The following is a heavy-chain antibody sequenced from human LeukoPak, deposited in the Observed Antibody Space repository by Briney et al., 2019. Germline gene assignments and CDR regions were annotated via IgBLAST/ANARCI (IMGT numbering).Heavy chain of an antibody. CDR3: ASPFTAGSSSGYDAFDI. CDR1: GYTLTSYD. J-gene: IGHJ3*02. V-gene: IGHV1-8*01. D-gene: IGHD6-6*01. CDR2: MNPNSGRT. Sequence: ASVKASCKASGYTLTSYDINWVRQATGQGLEWMGWMNPNSGRTGYAQNFQGRITITRNTSISTAYMELSSLRSEDTAIYYCASPFTAGSSSGYDAFDIWGQGTMVTVSS.